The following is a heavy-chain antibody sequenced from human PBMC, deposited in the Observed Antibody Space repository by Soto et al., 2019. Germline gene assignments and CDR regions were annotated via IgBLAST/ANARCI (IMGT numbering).Heavy chain of an antibody. CDR1: GYTFTSYG. Sequence: ASVKVSCKASGYTFTSYGISWVRQAPGQGLEWMGWISAYNGNTNYAQKLQGRVTMTTDTSTSTAYMELRSLRSDDTAVYYCARCYYGSGSYLFYHYYYGMDVWGQGTTVTVSS. CDR3: ARCYYGSGSYLFYHYYYGMDV. V-gene: IGHV1-18*01. CDR2: ISAYNGNT. J-gene: IGHJ6*02. D-gene: IGHD3-10*01.